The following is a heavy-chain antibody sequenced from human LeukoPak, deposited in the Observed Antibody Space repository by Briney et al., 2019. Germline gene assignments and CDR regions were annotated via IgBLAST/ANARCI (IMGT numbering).Heavy chain of an antibody. CDR2: IYYSGST. J-gene: IGHJ4*02. D-gene: IGHD1-14*01. CDR1: GGSLSSSSYY. V-gene: IGHV4-39*07. CDR3: ARGNPRRGRYYFDY. Sequence: SETLSLTCTVSGGSLSSSSYYWGWIRQPPGTGLEWIGSIYYSGSTYYNPSLKSRVTISVDTSKNQFSLKLSSVTAADTAVYYCARGNPRRGRYYFDYWGQGTLVTVSS.